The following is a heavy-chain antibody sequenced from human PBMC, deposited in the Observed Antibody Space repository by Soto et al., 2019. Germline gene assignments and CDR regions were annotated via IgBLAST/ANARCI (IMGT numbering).Heavy chain of an antibody. CDR3: ARDIGDQSSRWTDAFDI. V-gene: IGHV3-33*01. CDR2: IWYEGTTK. CDR1: GFTFSSYG. D-gene: IGHD6-13*01. J-gene: IGHJ3*02. Sequence: HGGSLRLSCAASGFTFSSYGMHWVRQAPGKGLEWVALIWYEGTTKYYGAHVKDRFSISKDNSKNSLYLQMNSLRAEDTAIYYCARDIGDQSSRWTDAFDIWGQGTMVTVSS.